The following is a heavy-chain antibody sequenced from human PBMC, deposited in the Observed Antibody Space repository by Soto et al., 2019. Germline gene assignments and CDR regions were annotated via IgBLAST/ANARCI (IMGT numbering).Heavy chain of an antibody. D-gene: IGHD3-9*01. J-gene: IGHJ4*02. CDR1: GDSINSDKYY. CDR3: ARLEGLATISYYFDF. V-gene: IGHV4-39*01. Sequence: QLQLQESGPGLVKPSETLSLTCSVSGDSINSDKYYWGWIRQPPGKGLEWIGSIYFRWNTYYNPSLQTRVTISLDKSKRQFSLKLNSVTAADSAVYFCARLEGLATISYYFDFWGQGALVTVSS. CDR2: IYFRWNT.